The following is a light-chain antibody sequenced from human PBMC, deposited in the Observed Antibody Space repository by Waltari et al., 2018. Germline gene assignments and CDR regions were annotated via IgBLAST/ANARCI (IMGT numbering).Light chain of an antibody. CDR3: LQYGDWPPWT. CDR1: QYIVSN. J-gene: IGKJ1*01. V-gene: IGKV3-15*01. Sequence: ETVMTQSPATLSMSPGETATLSCRASQYIVSNLAWYQQRPGQAPRLLIYGASSSATGVPARFSCSWSGTHFTLTISSLQSEDFAVYFCLQYGDWPPWTFGQGTKVEFK. CDR2: GAS.